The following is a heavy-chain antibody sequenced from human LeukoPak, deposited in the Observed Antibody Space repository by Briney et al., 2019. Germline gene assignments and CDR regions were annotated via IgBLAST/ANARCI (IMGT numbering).Heavy chain of an antibody. D-gene: IGHD3-22*01. J-gene: IGHJ4*02. V-gene: IGHV1-69*04. CDR1: GGTFSSYA. Sequence: SVKVSCKASGGTFSSYAISWVRQAPGQGLEWMGRIIPILGIANYAQKFLGRVTITADKSTSTAYMELSSLRSEDTAVYYCARETQTYYYDSSGYTHPDYWGQGTLVTVSS. CDR3: ARETQTYYYDSSGYTHPDY. CDR2: IIPILGIA.